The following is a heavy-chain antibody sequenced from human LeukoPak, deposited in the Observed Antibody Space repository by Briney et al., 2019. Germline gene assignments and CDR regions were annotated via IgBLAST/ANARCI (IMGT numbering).Heavy chain of an antibody. D-gene: IGHD3-10*01. V-gene: IGHV4-34*01. CDR2: INHSGST. CDR3: ARGRITMVRGVRVFDY. J-gene: IGHJ4*02. Sequence: SETLSLTCAVYGGSFSGYYWSWIRQPPGKGLGWIGEINHSGSTNYNPSLKSRVTISVDTSKNQFSLKLSSVTAADTAVYYCARGRITMVRGVRVFDYWGQGTLVTVSS. CDR1: GGSFSGYY.